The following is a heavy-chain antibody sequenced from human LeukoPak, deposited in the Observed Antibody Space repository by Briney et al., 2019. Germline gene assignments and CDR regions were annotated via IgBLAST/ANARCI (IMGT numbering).Heavy chain of an antibody. CDR1: GYTFTGYY. CDR3: ARAGDGVPTNFDY. J-gene: IGHJ4*02. V-gene: IGHV1-2*02. Sequence: GASVKVSCKASGYTFTGYYMHWVRQAPGQGLEWMGWINPNSGGTNYAQKFQGRVTMTRDTSISTAYMELSRLRSDDTAVYYCARAGDGVPTNFDYWGQGTLVTVSS. CDR2: INPNSGGT. D-gene: IGHD3-16*01.